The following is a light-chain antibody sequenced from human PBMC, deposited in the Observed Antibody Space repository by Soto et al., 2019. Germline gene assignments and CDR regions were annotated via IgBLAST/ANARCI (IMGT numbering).Light chain of an antibody. CDR3: QQYYSYPRT. Sequence: DIQMTQSPSTLSASVGDRVTISCRASQIISIYLNWYQQKPGKAPRLLIYAASTLRSGVPSRFSGSGSGTDFTLTISCLQSEDFATYYCQQYYSYPRTFGQGTKVDIK. J-gene: IGKJ1*01. CDR1: QIISIY. CDR2: AAS. V-gene: IGKV1-39*01.